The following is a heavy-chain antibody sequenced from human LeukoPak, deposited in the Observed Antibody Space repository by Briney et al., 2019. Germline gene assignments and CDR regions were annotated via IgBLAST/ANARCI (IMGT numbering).Heavy chain of an antibody. D-gene: IGHD6-13*01. J-gene: IGHJ1*01. CDR2: IRSKAYGGTT. V-gene: IGHV3-49*04. CDR3: TRSSAAAGYFQH. Sequence: PGRSLRLSCTASGFTFGDYAMSWVRQAPGKGLEGVGFIRSKAYGGTTEYAASVRGRFTISRDDSTSIAYLQMNSLKTEDTAVYYCTRSSAAAGYFQHWGQGTLVTVSS. CDR1: GFTFGDYA.